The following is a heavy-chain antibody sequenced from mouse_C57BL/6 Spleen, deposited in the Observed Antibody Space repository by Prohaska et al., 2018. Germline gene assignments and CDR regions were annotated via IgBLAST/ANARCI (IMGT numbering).Heavy chain of an antibody. Sequence: YMGKATLTVDKSSSTAYMELRSLTSEDSAVYYCARSGVLYYFDYWGQGTTLTVSS. J-gene: IGHJ2*01. CDR3: ARSGVLYYFDY. V-gene: IGHV1-26*01.